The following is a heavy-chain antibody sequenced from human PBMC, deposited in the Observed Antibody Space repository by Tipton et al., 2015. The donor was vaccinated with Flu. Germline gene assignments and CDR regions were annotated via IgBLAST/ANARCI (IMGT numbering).Heavy chain of an antibody. CDR2: IYPGDSDT. CDR1: GYSFSSYW. J-gene: IGHJ2*01. D-gene: IGHD2-2*01. V-gene: IGHV5-51*03. Sequence: QLVQSGAEVKKPGESLKISCKGSGYSFSSYWIGRVRQMPGKGLEWMGIIYPGDSDTRYSPSFQGQVTISADKSISTAYLQWSSLKASDTAMYLCARRGVVPAAMGNWYFDLWGRGTLVTVSS. CDR3: ARRGVVPAAMGNWYFDL.